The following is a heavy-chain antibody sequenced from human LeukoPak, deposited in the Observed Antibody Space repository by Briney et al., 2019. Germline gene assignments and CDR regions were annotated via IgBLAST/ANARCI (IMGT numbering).Heavy chain of an antibody. Sequence: ASVKVSCKASGYTFTNYAIHWVRQAPGQRLEWMGWINAGYGNTKYSQKFQGRVTLTSDTSANTAYMDLSSLKSEDTAVYYCARDRGDGYNYEGLDFWGQGTLVTVSS. CDR1: GYTFTNYA. CDR3: ARDRGDGYNYEGLDF. CDR2: INAGYGNT. V-gene: IGHV1-3*01. D-gene: IGHD5-24*01. J-gene: IGHJ4*02.